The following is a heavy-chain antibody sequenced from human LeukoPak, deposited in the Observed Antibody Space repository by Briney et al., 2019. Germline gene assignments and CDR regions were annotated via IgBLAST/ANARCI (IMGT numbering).Heavy chain of an antibody. CDR3: ARGRDGYNGNAFDI. J-gene: IGHJ3*02. D-gene: IGHD5-24*01. Sequence: GRSLRLSCAASGFTFSSYAVHWVRQAPGKGLEWVAVISYDGSNKYYADSVKGRFTISRDNSKNTLYLQMNSLRAEDTAVYYCARGRDGYNGNAFDIWGQGTMVTVSS. CDR2: ISYDGSNK. CDR1: GFTFSSYA. V-gene: IGHV3-30-3*01.